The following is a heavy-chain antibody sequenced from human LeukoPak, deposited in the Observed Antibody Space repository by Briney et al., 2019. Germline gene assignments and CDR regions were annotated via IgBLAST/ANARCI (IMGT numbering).Heavy chain of an antibody. CDR3: ARAKYDFWSGYIEDWFDP. Sequence: GESLKISCKGSGYSFTSYWIGWVRQMPGKGLEWMGIIYPGDSDTRYSPSFQGQVTISADKSISTAYLQWSSLKASDTATYYCARAKYDFWSGYIEDWFDPWGQGTLVTVSS. D-gene: IGHD3-3*01. J-gene: IGHJ5*02. V-gene: IGHV5-51*01. CDR1: GYSFTSYW. CDR2: IYPGDSDT.